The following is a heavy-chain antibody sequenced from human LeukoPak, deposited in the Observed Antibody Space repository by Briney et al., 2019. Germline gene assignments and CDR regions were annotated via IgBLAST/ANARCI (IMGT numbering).Heavy chain of an antibody. V-gene: IGHV4-39*01. D-gene: IGHD6-6*01. CDR3: ARLVYRSLPNWFDP. CDR1: DDSMTSSSYY. Sequence: SETLSLTCTVSDDSMTSSSYYWGWIRQPPGKGLEWIGSIYYSGATYYNPSLKSRVTISVDTSKSQFSLKLSSVTAADTAVYYCARLVYRSLPNWFDPWGQGTLVTVSS. CDR2: IYYSGAT. J-gene: IGHJ5*02.